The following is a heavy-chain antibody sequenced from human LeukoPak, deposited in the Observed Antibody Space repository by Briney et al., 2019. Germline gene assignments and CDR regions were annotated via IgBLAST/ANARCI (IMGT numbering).Heavy chain of an antibody. V-gene: IGHV3-30*18. D-gene: IGHD6-13*01. Sequence: QPGGSLRLSCAASGFTFSSYGMHWVRQAPGKGLEWVAVISYDGSNKYYADSVKGRFTISRDNSKNTLYLQMNSLRAEDTAVYYCAKDFLSGGSSWYSDAFDIWGQGTMVTVSS. CDR2: ISYDGSNK. CDR1: GFTFSSYG. CDR3: AKDFLSGGSSWYSDAFDI. J-gene: IGHJ3*02.